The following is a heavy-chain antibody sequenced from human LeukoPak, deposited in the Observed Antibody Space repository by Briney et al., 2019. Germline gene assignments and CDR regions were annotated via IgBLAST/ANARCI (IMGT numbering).Heavy chain of an antibody. Sequence: SETLSLTCTVSGGSIRSHYWSWIRQPPGKGLEWIGYIYYSGSTNYNPSLKSRVTISVDTSKNQFSLKLTSVTAADSAVYYCARHSGYNYGYVDYWGQGTLVTVSS. CDR3: ARHSGYNYGYVDY. CDR2: IYYSGST. D-gene: IGHD5-18*01. J-gene: IGHJ4*02. CDR1: GGSIRSHY. V-gene: IGHV4-59*08.